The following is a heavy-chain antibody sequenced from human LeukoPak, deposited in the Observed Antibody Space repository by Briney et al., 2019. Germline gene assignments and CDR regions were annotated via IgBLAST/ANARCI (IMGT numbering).Heavy chain of an antibody. D-gene: IGHD1-26*01. CDR1: GYTFTSYY. Sequence: RASVKLSCKASGYTFTSYYMHWVRQAPGQGLEWMGWIRAYNGNTKYAQRLQGRVTMTTDTSTSTAYVELRSMRSEDTAVYYCARDLLPAWLPPRIVGATAGSYYYMDVWGKGTTVTISS. V-gene: IGHV1-18*04. CDR3: ARDLLPAWLPPRIVGATAGSYYYMDV. J-gene: IGHJ6*03. CDR2: IRAYNGNT.